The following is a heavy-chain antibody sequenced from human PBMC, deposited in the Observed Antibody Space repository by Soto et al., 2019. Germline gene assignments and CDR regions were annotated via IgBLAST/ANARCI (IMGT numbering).Heavy chain of an antibody. V-gene: IGHV4-39*01. CDR3: AKHQSRWLQTQIDY. D-gene: IGHD5-12*01. J-gene: IGHJ4*02. CDR1: GGSISSSSHY. CDR2: IYYSGST. Sequence: SETLSLTCTVSGGSISSSSHYWGWIRQPPGKGLEWIGSIYYSGSTYYNPSLKSRVTISVDTSKNQFSLKLSSVTAADTAVYYCAKHQSRWLQTQIDYWGQGTLVTVSS.